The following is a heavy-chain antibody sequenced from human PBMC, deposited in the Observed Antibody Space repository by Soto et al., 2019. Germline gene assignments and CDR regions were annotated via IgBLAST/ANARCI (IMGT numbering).Heavy chain of an antibody. Sequence: SETLSLTWTVAGGSSSSISYYWGWIRQPPGKGLEWIGSIYYSGSTYYNPSLKSRVTISVDTSKNQFSLKLSSVTAADTAVYYCARLLQADFDYWGQGTLVTVSS. V-gene: IGHV4-39*01. D-gene: IGHD3-10*01. CDR1: GGSSSSISYY. J-gene: IGHJ4*02. CDR3: ARLLQADFDY. CDR2: IYYSGST.